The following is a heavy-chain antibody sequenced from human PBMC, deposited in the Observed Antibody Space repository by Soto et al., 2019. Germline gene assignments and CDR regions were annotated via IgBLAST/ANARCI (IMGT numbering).Heavy chain of an antibody. CDR1: GGSFSGYY. Sequence: SETLSLTCAVYGGSFSGYYWSWIRQPPGKGLEWIGEINHSGSTNYNPSLKSRVTISVDTSKNQFSLKLSSVTAADTAVYYCARDIEGEDYWGQGTLVTVSS. D-gene: IGHD3-10*01. CDR3: ARDIEGEDY. CDR2: INHSGST. V-gene: IGHV4-34*01. J-gene: IGHJ4*02.